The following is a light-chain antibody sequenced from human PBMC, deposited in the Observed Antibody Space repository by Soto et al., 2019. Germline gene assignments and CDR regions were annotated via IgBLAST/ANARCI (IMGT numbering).Light chain of an antibody. CDR3: QHYDHLPPFT. CDR2: GAS. J-gene: IGKJ3*01. V-gene: IGKV1-33*01. Sequence: DLQMTQSPSSLSASVGDRVTITCQASQDIRKYLNWYQQKPGRAPKLLIYGASNLETGVPSRFSGSGYVTDFTFTISSLQPEDIATYYCQHYDHLPPFTFGPGTKVAIK. CDR1: QDIRKY.